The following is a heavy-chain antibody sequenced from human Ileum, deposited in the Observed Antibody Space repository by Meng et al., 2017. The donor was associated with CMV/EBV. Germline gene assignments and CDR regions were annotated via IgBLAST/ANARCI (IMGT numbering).Heavy chain of an antibody. CDR3: VGGSGWIFDY. CDR2: IHYDASSI. Sequence: GESLKISCAASGFTFRDYGMHWVRQAPGKGLEWVTFIHYDASSIDYADSVKGRFTVSRDNSKNTLYLQMNSLRVGDTAVYYCVGGSGWIFDYWGQGTLVTVSS. D-gene: IGHD1-26*01. V-gene: IGHV3-30*02. CDR1: GFTFRDYG. J-gene: IGHJ4*02.